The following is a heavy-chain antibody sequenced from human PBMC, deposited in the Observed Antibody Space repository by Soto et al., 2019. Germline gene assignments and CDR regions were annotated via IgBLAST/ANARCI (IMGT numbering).Heavy chain of an antibody. CDR1: GDSISSSTYY. V-gene: IGHV4-39*01. Sequence: LSLTCTVSGDSISSSTYYWGWIRQPPGKGLEWIGCIYHTGTTYYNPSLKSRVTISVDTSKNQFSLKLSSVTAADTAVYYCAGPYFSSSSMFDYWGQGTLVTVSS. J-gene: IGHJ4*02. CDR3: AGPYFSSSSMFDY. CDR2: IYHTGTT. D-gene: IGHD6-6*01.